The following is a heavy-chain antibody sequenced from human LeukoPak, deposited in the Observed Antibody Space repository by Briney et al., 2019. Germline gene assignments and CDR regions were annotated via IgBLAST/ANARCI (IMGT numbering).Heavy chain of an antibody. V-gene: IGHV4-30-2*01. D-gene: IGHD1-26*01. Sequence: PSQTLSPTCAVSAASISSGGYSWSWIRQPPGKGLELFGYIYHSGSTYYNPSLKSRVTISVDRSKNQFSLKLSSVTAADTAVYYCARGVGATFHNWFDPWGQGTLVTVSS. J-gene: IGHJ5*02. CDR2: IYHSGST. CDR1: AASISSGGYS. CDR3: ARGVGATFHNWFDP.